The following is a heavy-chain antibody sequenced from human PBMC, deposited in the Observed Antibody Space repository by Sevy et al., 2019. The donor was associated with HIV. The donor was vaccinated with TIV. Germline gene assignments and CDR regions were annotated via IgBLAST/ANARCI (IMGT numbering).Heavy chain of an antibody. J-gene: IGHJ4*02. CDR3: ATHAGIAAAGRVFDY. Sequence: GGSLRLSCAASGFTFSDHYMEWVRQAPGKGLEWVGRIGNKADSYTTEYAESVKVRFTISRDDSKNSLYLLMNSLKTEDTAVYYCATHAGIAAAGRVFDYWGQGTLVTVSS. D-gene: IGHD6-13*01. V-gene: IGHV3-72*01. CDR1: GFTFSDHY. CDR2: IGNKADSYTT.